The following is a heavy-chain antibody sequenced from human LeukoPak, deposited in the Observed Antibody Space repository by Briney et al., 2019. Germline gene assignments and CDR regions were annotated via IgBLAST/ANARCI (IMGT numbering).Heavy chain of an antibody. CDR2: IAFDGSDK. D-gene: IGHD3-16*01. CDR1: GFTFSSYG. V-gene: IGHV3-30*03. CDR3: ATGGSVPDY. Sequence: GGSLRFSCAASGFTFSSYGMHWVRQAPGKGLEWVAVIAFDGSDKNYADSVKGRFTISRDNSKNTLYLQMNSLRAEDTAVYYCATGGSVPDYWGQGTLVTVSS. J-gene: IGHJ4*02.